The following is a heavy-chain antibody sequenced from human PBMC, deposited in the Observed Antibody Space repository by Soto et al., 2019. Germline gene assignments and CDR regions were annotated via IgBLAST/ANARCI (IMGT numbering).Heavy chain of an antibody. V-gene: IGHV3-23*01. CDR2: INTVGGTK. Sequence: PGGSLRLSCAASGFTFRSYAMTWVRQAPGKGLDWVSTINTVGGTKYYADSVKGRFTVSRDNSKDTVYLQMNSLTADDTAVYYCATGGRTVMTSAFWGRGTLVTVSS. J-gene: IGHJ4*02. CDR1: GFTFRSYA. CDR3: ATGGRTVMTSAF. D-gene: IGHD3-16*01.